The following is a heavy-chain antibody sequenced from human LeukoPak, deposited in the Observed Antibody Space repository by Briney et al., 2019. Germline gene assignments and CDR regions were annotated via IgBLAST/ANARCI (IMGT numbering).Heavy chain of an antibody. CDR3: ARDECSSTSCYDAFDI. J-gene: IGHJ3*02. CDR1: GYTFTGYY. CDR2: INPNSGGT. V-gene: IGHV1-2*02. Sequence: ASVKVSCKASGYTFTGYYMHWVRQAPGQGLEWMGWINPNSGGTNYAQKFQGRVTMTRDTSISTAYMELSRLRSDDTAVYYCARDECSSTSCYDAFDIWGQGTMVTVSS. D-gene: IGHD2-2*01.